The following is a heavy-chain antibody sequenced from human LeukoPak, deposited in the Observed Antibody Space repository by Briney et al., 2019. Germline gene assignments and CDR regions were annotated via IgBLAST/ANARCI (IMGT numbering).Heavy chain of an antibody. J-gene: IGHJ4*02. CDR1: GGSISSGSYY. V-gene: IGHV4-61*02. D-gene: IGHD2-2*01. CDR3: ARDQLLWAFDS. Sequence: KPSQTLSLTCTVSGGSISSGSYYWNWIRQPAGKGLEWIGRIYTSGSTNYNPSLKSRVTISVDTSKNQFSLKLSSVTAADTAVYYCARDQLLWAFDSWGQGTLVTVSS. CDR2: IYTSGST.